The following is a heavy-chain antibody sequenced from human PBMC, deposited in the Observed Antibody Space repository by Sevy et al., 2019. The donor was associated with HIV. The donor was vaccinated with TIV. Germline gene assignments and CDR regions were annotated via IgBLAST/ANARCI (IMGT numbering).Heavy chain of an antibody. CDR3: ARSGGEGARQYYFDY. J-gene: IGHJ4*02. CDR1: GGTFSSYA. Sequence: ASVKVSCKASGGTFSSYAISWVRQAPGQGLEWMGGIIPIFGTANYAQKFQGRVTITADKSTSTAYMELSSLRSEDMAVYYCARSGGEGARQYYFDYWGQGTLVTVSS. V-gene: IGHV1-69*06. D-gene: IGHD6-6*01. CDR2: IIPIFGTA.